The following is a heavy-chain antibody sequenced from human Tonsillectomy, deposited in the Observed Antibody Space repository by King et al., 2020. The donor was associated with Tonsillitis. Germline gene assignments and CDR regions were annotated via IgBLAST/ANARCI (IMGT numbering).Heavy chain of an antibody. J-gene: IGHJ4*02. CDR1: GYSFATYW. CDR3: ARLAPYGSGCYYNPFDY. V-gene: IGHV5-51*01. CDR2: IYPSDSDT. Sequence: QLVQSGAEVKKAGESLKISCKGSGYSFATYWIGWVRQMPGKGLEWMGIIYPSDSDTKYSPSFQGQVTISADKSISTAYLQWSSLKASDTAMYYCARLAPYGSGCYYNPFDYWGQGTLVTVSS. D-gene: IGHD3-10*01.